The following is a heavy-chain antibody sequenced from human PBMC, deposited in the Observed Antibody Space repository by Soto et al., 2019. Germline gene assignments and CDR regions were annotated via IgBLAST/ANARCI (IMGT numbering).Heavy chain of an antibody. Sequence: SETLSLTCTVSGGSISSSSYYWGWIRQPPGKGLEWIGSIYYSGSTYYNPSLKSRVTISVDTSKNQFSLKLSSVTAADTAVYYCARHRTDGGEILMDWFDPWGQGTLVTVSS. CDR2: IYYSGST. V-gene: IGHV4-39*01. J-gene: IGHJ5*02. CDR1: GGSISSSSYY. D-gene: IGHD3-16*01. CDR3: ARHRTDGGEILMDWFDP.